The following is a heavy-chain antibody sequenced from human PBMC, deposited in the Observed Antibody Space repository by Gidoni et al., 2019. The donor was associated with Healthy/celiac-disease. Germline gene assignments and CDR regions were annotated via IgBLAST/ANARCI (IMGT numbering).Heavy chain of an antibody. V-gene: IGHV5-51*01. CDR1: GYSFTSYW. J-gene: IGHJ6*02. D-gene: IGHD1-7*01. CDR3: ARLSITGTTRPYYYYDGMDV. Sequence: EVQLVPSGAEVKKPGESLQISCKGSGYSFTSYWIGWVRQMPGKGLEWMGIIYPGDSDTRYSPSYQGQVTISADKSISTAYLQWSSRKASDTAMYYCARLSITGTTRPYYYYDGMDVWGQGTTVTVSS. CDR2: IYPGDSDT.